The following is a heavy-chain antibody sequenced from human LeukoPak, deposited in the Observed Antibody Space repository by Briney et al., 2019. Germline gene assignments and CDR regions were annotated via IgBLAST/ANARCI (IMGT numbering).Heavy chain of an antibody. J-gene: IGHJ3*02. V-gene: IGHV3-30*03. Sequence: PGRSLRLSCAASGFPFSTYDMHWVRQAPDKGLQWVAVISSDGYRTDYPDSVRGRFTISRDNSKNTLYLQMNSLRAEDTAVYYCAREGSLCGGDCPLGDAFDIWGQGTMVTVSS. D-gene: IGHD2-21*02. CDR3: AREGSLCGGDCPLGDAFDI. CDR2: ISSDGYRT. CDR1: GFPFSTYD.